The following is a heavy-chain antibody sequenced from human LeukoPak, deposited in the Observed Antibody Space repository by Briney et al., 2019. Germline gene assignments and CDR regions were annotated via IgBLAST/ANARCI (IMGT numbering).Heavy chain of an antibody. Sequence: ASVKVSCKASGYTFTSYDINWVRQATGQGLEWMGWMNPNSGNTGYAQKFQGRVTMTRNTSISTAYMELSSLRFDDTAVYYCARGVWLARSSDKVNWFDPWGQGTLVTVSS. D-gene: IGHD3-22*01. J-gene: IGHJ5*02. CDR2: MNPNSGNT. CDR3: ARGVWLARSSDKVNWFDP. V-gene: IGHV1-8*01. CDR1: GYTFTSYD.